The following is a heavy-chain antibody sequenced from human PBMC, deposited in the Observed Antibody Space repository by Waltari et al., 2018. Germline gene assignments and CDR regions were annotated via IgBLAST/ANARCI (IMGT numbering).Heavy chain of an antibody. V-gene: IGHV4-39*01. CDR2: MYYSGSN. D-gene: IGHD2-15*01. CDR3: VRHARTTSGGKHFDH. CDR1: GDSISSSSYY. Sequence: QLQLQESGPGLVKASETLSLTCTVSGDSISSSSYYWGWVRQPPGKGLEWIGNMYYSGSNYYNPSLKSLVTISGDTSKSQFSLKLSAVTAADKSMYYCVRHARTTSGGKHFDHWGQGMLVTVSP. J-gene: IGHJ4*02.